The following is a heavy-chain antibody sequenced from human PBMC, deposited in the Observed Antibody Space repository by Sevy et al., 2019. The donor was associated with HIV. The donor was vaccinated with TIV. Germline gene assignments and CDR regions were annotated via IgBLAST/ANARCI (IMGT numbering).Heavy chain of an antibody. J-gene: IGHJ3*02. Sequence: GGSLRLSCAASGFTFSDYYMSWIRQAPGKGLEWVSYISSSGSTIYYADSVKGRFTISRDNAKNSLYLQMNSLRAEDTAVYYCARDPDSYCSSTSCLGSAFDIWGQGTMVTVSS. D-gene: IGHD2-2*01. CDR2: ISSSGSTI. V-gene: IGHV3-11*01. CDR3: ARDPDSYCSSTSCLGSAFDI. CDR1: GFTFSDYY.